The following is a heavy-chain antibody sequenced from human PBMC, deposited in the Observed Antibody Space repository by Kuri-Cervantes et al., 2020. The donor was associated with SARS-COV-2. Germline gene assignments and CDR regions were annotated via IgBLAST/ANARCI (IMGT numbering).Heavy chain of an antibody. Sequence: LRLSCTVSGGSISSGGYYWSWIRQPPGKGLEWIGYIYHSGSTYYNPSLKSRVTISVDTSKNQFSLKLSSVTAADTAVYYCARLMVVIAIPDSPYYFDYWGQGALVTVSS. V-gene: IGHV4-30-2*01. CDR2: IYHSGST. CDR1: GGSISSGGYY. J-gene: IGHJ4*02. D-gene: IGHD2-21*01. CDR3: ARLMVVIAIPDSPYYFDY.